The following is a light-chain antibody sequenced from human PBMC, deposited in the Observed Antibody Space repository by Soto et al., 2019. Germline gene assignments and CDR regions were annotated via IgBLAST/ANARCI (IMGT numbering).Light chain of an antibody. J-gene: IGKJ1*01. CDR2: GAS. CDR3: PQYDSRPGT. V-gene: IGKV3-15*01. CDR1: QSVSSH. Sequence: EIVMTQSPATLSVSPGERATLSCRASQSVSSHLAWYQHKPGQPPRLLLYGASIRLSGIPARFSGSGSGTEFTLTINTLQSEDVAVYYCPQYDSRPGTFGQGTKVEIK.